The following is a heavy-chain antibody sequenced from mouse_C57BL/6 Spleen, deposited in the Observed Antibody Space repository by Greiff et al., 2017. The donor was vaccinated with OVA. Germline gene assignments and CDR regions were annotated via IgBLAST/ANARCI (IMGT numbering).Heavy chain of an antibody. V-gene: IGHV1-18*01. CDR1: GYTFTDYN. CDR2: INPNNGGT. Sequence: VQLKQSGPELVKPGASVKIPCKASGYTFTDYNMDWVKQSHGKSLEWIGDINPNNGGTIYNQKFKGKATLTVDKSSSTAYMELRSLTSEDTAVYYCARGEGWYFDVWGTGTTVTVSS. J-gene: IGHJ1*03. CDR3: ARGEGWYFDV.